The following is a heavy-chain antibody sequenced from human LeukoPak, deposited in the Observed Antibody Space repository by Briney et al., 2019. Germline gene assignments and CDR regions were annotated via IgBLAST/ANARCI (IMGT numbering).Heavy chain of an antibody. CDR2: ISGSGGST. J-gene: IGHJ5*02. D-gene: IGHD5-24*01. CDR1: GFTFSDYY. CDR3: AKDSSTIVENWFDP. V-gene: IGHV3-23*01. Sequence: GGSLRLSCAASGFTFSDYYMSWIRQAPGKGLEWVSAISGSGGSTYYADSVKGRFTISRDNSKNTLYLQMNSLRAEDTAVYYCAKDSSTIVENWFDPWGQGTLVTVSS.